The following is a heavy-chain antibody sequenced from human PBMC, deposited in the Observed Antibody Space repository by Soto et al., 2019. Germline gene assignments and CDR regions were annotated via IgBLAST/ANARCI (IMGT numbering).Heavy chain of an antibody. Sequence: SGPTLVNPTQTLTLTCSISGLSLDTSGLSVSWIRQPPGEALEWLARIDWDDEKAYITSLKNRLTISKDTSKNRVVLTMTNMDPVDTATYFCARSAAFGYPGRLDVWGQGTTVTVSS. CDR2: IDWDDEK. CDR3: ARSAAFGYPGRLDV. D-gene: IGHD2-15*01. V-gene: IGHV2-70*11. CDR1: GLSLDTSGLS. J-gene: IGHJ6*02.